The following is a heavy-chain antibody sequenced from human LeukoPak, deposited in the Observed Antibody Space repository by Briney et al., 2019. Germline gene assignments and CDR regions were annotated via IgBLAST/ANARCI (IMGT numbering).Heavy chain of an antibody. CDR1: GFTFISYS. Sequence: GGSLRLSCAASGFTFISYSMNWVRKAPGKGWEWVSSITDRSYIYYADSSKGRFIISRDNAKNSLYLQMNSLRAEDTALYYCARGGGDVPIDYWGQGTLVTVSS. CDR2: ITDRSYI. D-gene: IGHD2-21*02. V-gene: IGHV3-21*01. CDR3: ARGGGDVPIDY. J-gene: IGHJ4*02.